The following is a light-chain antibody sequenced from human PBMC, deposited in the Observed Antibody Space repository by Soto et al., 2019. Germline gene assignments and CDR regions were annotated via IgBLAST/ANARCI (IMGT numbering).Light chain of an antibody. Sequence: EIVLTQSPGTLSLSPGERATLSCRASQSLSSSYLAWYQQKPGQAPRLLIYGASSRATGILDRFSGSGSGTDFTLTSRRLEPEDFAVYYCQQYGSSPPLTFGGGTKVEIE. CDR3: QQYGSSPPLT. V-gene: IGKV3-20*01. J-gene: IGKJ4*01. CDR2: GAS. CDR1: QSLSSSY.